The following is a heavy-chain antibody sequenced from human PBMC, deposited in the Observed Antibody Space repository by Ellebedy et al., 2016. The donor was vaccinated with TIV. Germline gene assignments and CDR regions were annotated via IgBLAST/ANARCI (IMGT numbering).Heavy chain of an antibody. CDR1: GFTFSGYT. V-gene: IGHV3-30*01. CDR3: ARRGVGDYNHYFDL. CDR2: ISYDGSNE. Sequence: GESLKISCAASGFTFSGYTMHWVRQAPGKGLEWLALISYDGSNEYYPDSVKGRFTISRDNSKNMLYLTMNSLKPEDTAVYYCARRGVGDYNHYFDLWGQGTLVTVSS. D-gene: IGHD4-17*01. J-gene: IGHJ4*02.